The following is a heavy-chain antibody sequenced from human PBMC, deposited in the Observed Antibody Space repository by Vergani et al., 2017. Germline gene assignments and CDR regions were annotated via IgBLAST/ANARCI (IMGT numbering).Heavy chain of an antibody. D-gene: IGHD1-20*01. CDR3: ARFLTGTTIYYYYGMDV. V-gene: IGHV4-4*02. CDR1: GGSISSSNW. J-gene: IGHJ6*02. CDR2: IYHSGST. Sequence: QVQLQESGPGLVKPSGTLSLTCAVSGGSISSSNWWSLVRQPQGKGLEWIGEIYHSGSTNYHPSLKSRVTISVDKSKNQFSLKLSSVTAADTAVYYCARFLTGTTIYYYYGMDVWGQGTTVTVSS.